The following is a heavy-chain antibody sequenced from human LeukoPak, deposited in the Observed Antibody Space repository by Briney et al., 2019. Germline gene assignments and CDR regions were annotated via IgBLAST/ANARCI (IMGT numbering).Heavy chain of an antibody. Sequence: ASVKVSCKASGGTFSSYAISWVRQAPGQGLEWMGGIIPIFGTANYAQKFQGRVTITTDESTSTAYMELSSLRSEDTAVYYCARDLGYCSGGSCYSYWGQGTLVTVSS. J-gene: IGHJ4*02. V-gene: IGHV1-69*05. CDR1: GGTFSSYA. CDR2: IIPIFGTA. D-gene: IGHD2-15*01. CDR3: ARDLGYCSGGSCYSY.